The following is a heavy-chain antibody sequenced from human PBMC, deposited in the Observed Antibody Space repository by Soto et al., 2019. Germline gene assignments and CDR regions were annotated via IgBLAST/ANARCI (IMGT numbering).Heavy chain of an antibody. V-gene: IGHV3-74*01. CDR3: AGGFEY. CDR2: INSDGSST. CDR1: GFTFSTFW. Sequence: EVQLVESGGGLVQPGGSLRLSCEASGFTFSTFWMHWVRQAPGKGLVWVSRINSDGSSTNYADSVKGRVTISRDNAKNMLYLQMNSLRAEDTAVYYCAGGFEYWGQGTLVTVSP. J-gene: IGHJ4*02.